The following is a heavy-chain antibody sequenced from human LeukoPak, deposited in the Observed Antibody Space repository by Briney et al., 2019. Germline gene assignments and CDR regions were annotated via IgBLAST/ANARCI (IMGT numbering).Heavy chain of an antibody. J-gene: IGHJ4*02. CDR3: ARAQSGSGSYAY. CDR1: GYTFTGYY. CDR2: INPSGGST. V-gene: IGHV1-46*01. Sequence: GGSLRLSCAASGYTFTGYYMHWVRQAPGQGLEWMGIINPSGGSTSYAQKFQGRVTMTRDTSTSTVYMELYSLRSEDTAVYYCARAQSGSGSYAYWGQGTLVTVSS. D-gene: IGHD1-26*01.